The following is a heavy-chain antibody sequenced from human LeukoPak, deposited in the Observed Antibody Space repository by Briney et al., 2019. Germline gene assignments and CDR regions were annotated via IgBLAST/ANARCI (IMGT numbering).Heavy chain of an antibody. D-gene: IGHD6-13*01. Sequence: GGSLRLSCAASGFTFSSYSMNWVRQAPGKGLEWVSYISSSGSTIYYADSVKGRFTISRDNAKNSLYLQMNSLRAEDTAVYYCARDQAAGTGSDAFDIWGQGTMVTVSS. CDR3: ARDQAAGTGSDAFDI. J-gene: IGHJ3*02. CDR2: ISSSGSTI. CDR1: GFTFSSYS. V-gene: IGHV3-48*04.